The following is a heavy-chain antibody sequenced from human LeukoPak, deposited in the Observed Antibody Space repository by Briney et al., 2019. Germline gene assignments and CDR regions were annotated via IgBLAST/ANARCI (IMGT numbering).Heavy chain of an antibody. Sequence: KPSETLSLTCTVSGGSISSSSYYWGWIRQPPGKGLEWIGSIYYSGSTYYNPSLKSRVTISVDTSKNQFSLKLSSVTAADTAVYYCARRSTMIVVDYWYFDLWGRGTLVTVSS. CDR2: IYYSGST. CDR3: ARRSTMIVVDYWYFDL. J-gene: IGHJ2*01. V-gene: IGHV4-39*01. D-gene: IGHD3-22*01. CDR1: GGSISSSSYY.